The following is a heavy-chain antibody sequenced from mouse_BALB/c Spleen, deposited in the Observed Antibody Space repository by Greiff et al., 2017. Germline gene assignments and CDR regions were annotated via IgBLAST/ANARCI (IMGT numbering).Heavy chain of an antibody. J-gene: IGHJ3*01. V-gene: IGHV14-3*02. CDR3: ARDDDYSSFAY. D-gene: IGHD2-3*01. CDR1: GFYFKDTY. CDR2: IDPANGNT. Sequence: VQLQQSGAELVKPGASVKLSCTASGFYFKDTYMHWVKQRPEQGLEWIGRIDPANGNTKYDPKFQGKATVTADTSSNTAYLQLSSLTSEDTAVYCCARDDDYSSFAYWGQGTLVTVSA.